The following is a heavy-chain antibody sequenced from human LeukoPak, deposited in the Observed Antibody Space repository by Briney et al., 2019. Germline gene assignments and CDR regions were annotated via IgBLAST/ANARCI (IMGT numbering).Heavy chain of an antibody. V-gene: IGHV4-59*01. CDR2: IYYTGST. CDR3: ARGAMPGAIPRVDWFDP. J-gene: IGHJ5*02. CDR1: GGSISSYY. Sequence: SETLSLTCTVSGGSISSYYWSWIRQPPGKGLEWIGYIYYTGSTTYSPSLKSRVTISVDTSRNQFSLRLTSVTAADTAMYFCARGAMPGAIPRVDWFDPWGQGTLVTVSS. D-gene: IGHD2-21*01.